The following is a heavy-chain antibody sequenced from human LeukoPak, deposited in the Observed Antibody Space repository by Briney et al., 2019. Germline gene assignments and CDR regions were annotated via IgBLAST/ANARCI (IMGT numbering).Heavy chain of an antibody. D-gene: IGHD2-15*01. V-gene: IGHV4-39*01. CDR2: IYYSGST. CDR1: GGSISSSSYY. J-gene: IGHJ4*02. Sequence: SETLSLTCTVSGGSISSSSYYWGWIRQPPGKGLEWIGSIYYSGSTYYNPSLKSRVTISVDTSKNQFSLKPSSVTAADTAVYYCARRGYCSGGSCYYYWGQGTLVTVSS. CDR3: ARRGYCSGGSCYYY.